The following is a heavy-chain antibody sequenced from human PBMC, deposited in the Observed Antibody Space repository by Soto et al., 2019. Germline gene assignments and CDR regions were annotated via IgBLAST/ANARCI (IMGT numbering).Heavy chain of an antibody. V-gene: IGHV3-23*01. J-gene: IGHJ4*02. D-gene: IGHD6-13*01. Sequence: LRVSCGASEFTCSNCAMSCVRKAPGKGLEWVSAISGSGGRTYYADSVKGRFTISRDNSKNTLYLQMNSLRAEDTAVYYCAKDTACHAGSAGWGQGTLVTVPS. CDR3: AKDTACHAGSAG. CDR1: EFTCSNCA. CDR2: ISGSGGRT.